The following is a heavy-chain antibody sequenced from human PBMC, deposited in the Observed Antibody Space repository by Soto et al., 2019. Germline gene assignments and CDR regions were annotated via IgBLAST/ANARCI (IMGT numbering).Heavy chain of an antibody. CDR2: IFYDGYT. J-gene: IGHJ4*02. D-gene: IGHD6-13*01. CDR1: GDSISVSPYF. Sequence: QLQLQESGPGLVKPSETLSLTCTVSGDSISVSPYFWGWIRQPPGKGLEWIASIFYDGYTAYTPSLXXRAFISVDTSKNQFSLKLTSVAAADTAIYFCARLQAAVPHYWGQGTLVIVSS. CDR3: ARLQAAVPHY. V-gene: IGHV4-39*01.